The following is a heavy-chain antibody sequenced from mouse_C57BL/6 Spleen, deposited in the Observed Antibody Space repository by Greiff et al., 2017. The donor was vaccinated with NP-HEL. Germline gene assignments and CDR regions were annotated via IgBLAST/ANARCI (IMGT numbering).Heavy chain of an antibody. CDR1: GFTFSDYY. Sequence: EVNLVESEGGLVQPGSSMKLSCTASGFTFSDYYMAWVRQVPEKGLEWVANINYDGSSTYYLDSLKSRFIISRDNAKNILYLQMSSLKSEDTATYYCAREGTTVVAPYWYFDVWGTGTTVTVSS. V-gene: IGHV5-16*01. D-gene: IGHD1-1*01. J-gene: IGHJ1*03. CDR3: AREGTTVVAPYWYFDV. CDR2: INYDGSST.